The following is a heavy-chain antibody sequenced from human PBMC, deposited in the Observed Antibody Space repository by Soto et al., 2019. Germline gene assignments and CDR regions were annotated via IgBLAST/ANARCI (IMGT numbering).Heavy chain of an antibody. CDR3: ARVSEGGSYYGGLDY. Sequence: QVQLVESGGGVVQPGRSLRLSCAASGFTFSSYGMHWVRQAPGKGLEWVAVIWYDGSNKYYADSVKGRLTISRDNSKNTLYLQMNSLRAEDTAVYYCARVSEGGSYYGGLDYWGQGTLVTVSS. CDR2: IWYDGSNK. J-gene: IGHJ4*02. V-gene: IGHV3-33*01. D-gene: IGHD1-26*01. CDR1: GFTFSSYG.